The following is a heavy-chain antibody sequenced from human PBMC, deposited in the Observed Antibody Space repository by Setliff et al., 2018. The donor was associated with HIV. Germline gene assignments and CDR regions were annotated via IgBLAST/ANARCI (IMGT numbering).Heavy chain of an antibody. D-gene: IGHD6-13*01. CDR1: ANILTTYW. CDR2: IHPVDSDT. V-gene: IGHV5-51*01. J-gene: IGHJ3*02. Sequence: PGESLKISCQGSANILTTYWISWVRQTPGKGLEWMGIIHPVDSDTRYSPSFQGQVTISADKSISTAYLQWSTLKASDTAIYYCARHRHTAAGTLDAFDIWGQGTVVTVSS. CDR3: ARHRHTAAGTLDAFDI.